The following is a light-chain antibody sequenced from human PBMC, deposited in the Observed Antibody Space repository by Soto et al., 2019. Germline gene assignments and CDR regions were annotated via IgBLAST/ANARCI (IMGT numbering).Light chain of an antibody. CDR1: QSVSSNY. CDR3: QQYGSSPWT. CDR2: GAS. Sequence: EIVLTQSPGTLSLSPGERATLSCRASQSVSSNYLAWYQQKPGQAPRLLIYGASSRATGIPDTFSGSGSGRAFTLTISRLEPEDFAVYYCQQYGSSPWTFGQGTKVEIK. V-gene: IGKV3-20*01. J-gene: IGKJ1*01.